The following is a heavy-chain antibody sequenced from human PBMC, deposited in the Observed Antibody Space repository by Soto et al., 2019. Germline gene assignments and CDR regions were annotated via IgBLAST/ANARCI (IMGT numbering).Heavy chain of an antibody. D-gene: IGHD3-22*01. Sequence: SVKVSCKASGGTFSSYTISWVRQAPGQGLEWMGRIIPILGIANYAQKFQGRVTITADKSTSTAYMELSSLRSEDTAVYYCANSHYYDSSGSRMGYGMDVWGQGTTVTVSS. J-gene: IGHJ6*02. V-gene: IGHV1-69*02. CDR3: ANSHYYDSSGSRMGYGMDV. CDR1: GGTFSSYT. CDR2: IIPILGIA.